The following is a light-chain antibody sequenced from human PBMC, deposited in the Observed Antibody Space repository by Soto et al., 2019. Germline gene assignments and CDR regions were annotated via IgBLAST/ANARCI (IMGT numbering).Light chain of an antibody. CDR3: LQAISYPLT. Sequence: IQMTQSPTSLSASVGDRVTITCQASQGISNDLGWYQQKPGKAPTLLIYATSSLQGGVPSRFSGSGSGTDFTLTITSLQPEDFATYYCLQAISYPLTFGGGTKV. J-gene: IGKJ4*01. CDR2: ATS. CDR1: QGISND. V-gene: IGKV1-6*01.